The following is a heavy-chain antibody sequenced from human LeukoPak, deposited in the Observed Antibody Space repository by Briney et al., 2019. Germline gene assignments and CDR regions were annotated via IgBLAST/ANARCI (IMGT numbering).Heavy chain of an antibody. V-gene: IGHV3-7*01. J-gene: IGHJ4*02. Sequence: GGSLRLSCAASGFTFKKYWMNWVRQVPGKGLECLGNIKEDGSETYYADSVKGRFTISRDNPKNLLFLQINSLRVEDTAVYYCARETPRRGETRDGYRWGQGTLVTVSS. CDR3: ARETPRRGETRDGYR. CDR1: GFTFKKYW. CDR2: IKEDGSET. D-gene: IGHD5-24*01.